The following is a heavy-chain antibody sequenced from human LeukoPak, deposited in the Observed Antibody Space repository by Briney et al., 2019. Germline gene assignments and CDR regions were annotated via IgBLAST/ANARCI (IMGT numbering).Heavy chain of an antibody. J-gene: IGHJ4*02. V-gene: IGHV4-34*01. CDR3: ARDPAPYCSGGSCYSGGRFDY. CDR1: GGSFSGYS. Sequence: SETLSLTCAVYGGSFSGYSWNWIRQPSGRGLEWIGEINHSGSTNYNPSLKSRVTISVDTSKKQLSLKLSSVTAADTAVYYCARDPAPYCSGGSCYSGGRFDYWGQGTLVTVSS. D-gene: IGHD2-15*01. CDR2: INHSGST.